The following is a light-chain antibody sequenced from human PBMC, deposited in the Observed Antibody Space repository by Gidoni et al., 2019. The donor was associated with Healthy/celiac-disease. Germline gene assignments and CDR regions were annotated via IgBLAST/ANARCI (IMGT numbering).Light chain of an antibody. CDR1: QSISSW. CDR2: KAS. J-gene: IGKJ1*01. Sequence: QSPSTLSASVGDRVTITCRASQSISSWLAWYQKKPGKAHKLLIYKASSLESGVPSRFSGSGSGTEFTLTISSLQPDDFATYYCQQYNSYLWTFGQGTKVEIK. V-gene: IGKV1-5*03. CDR3: QQYNSYLWT.